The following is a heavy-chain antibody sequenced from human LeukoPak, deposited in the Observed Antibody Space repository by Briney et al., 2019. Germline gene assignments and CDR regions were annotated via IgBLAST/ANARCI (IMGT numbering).Heavy chain of an antibody. V-gene: IGHV3-23*01. CDR3: AXXAYCXGASCYHHFDY. CDR1: GFSFSNYG. Sequence: PGGSLRLSCAASGFSFSNYGMSWVRQAPGKGLEWVSIISTNGGSTYYADSVKGRFTMSRDNSENTLYLQMNSLRAEDTAVYYCAXXAYCXGASCYHHFDYWGQGTLVTVSS. D-gene: IGHD2-15*01. CDR2: ISTNGGST. J-gene: IGHJ4*02.